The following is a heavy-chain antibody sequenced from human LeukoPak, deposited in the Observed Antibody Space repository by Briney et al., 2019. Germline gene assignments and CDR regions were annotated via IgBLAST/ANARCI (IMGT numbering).Heavy chain of an antibody. J-gene: IGHJ5*02. CDR1: GYTFTGYY. V-gene: IGHV1-2*02. D-gene: IGHD2-2*02. CDR3: ARDMYCSSTSCYSWFDP. Sequence: ASVKVSCKASGYTFTGYYMHWVRQAPGQGLEWMGWINPNSGGTNYAQKFQGRVTMTRDTSIGTAYMELSRLRSDDTAVYYCARDMYCSSTSCYSWFDPWGQGTLVTVSS. CDR2: INPNSGGT.